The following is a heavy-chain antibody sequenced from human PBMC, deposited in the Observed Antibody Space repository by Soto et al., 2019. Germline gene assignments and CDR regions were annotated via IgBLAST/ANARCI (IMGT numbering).Heavy chain of an antibody. J-gene: IGHJ6*02. CDR3: ARDYYGSGSYYRHGMDV. CDR1: GGSISSYY. D-gene: IGHD3-10*01. Sequence: QVQLQESGPGLVKPSETLSLTCTVSGGSISSYYWSWIRQPPGKGLEWIGYIYYSGSTNYNPSLKSRVTISVETSKNQFALKLSSVTAADTAVYYCARDYYGSGSYYRHGMDVWGQGTTVTVSS. V-gene: IGHV4-59*01. CDR2: IYYSGST.